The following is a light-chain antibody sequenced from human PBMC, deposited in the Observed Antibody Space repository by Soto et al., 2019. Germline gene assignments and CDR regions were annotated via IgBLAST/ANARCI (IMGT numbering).Light chain of an antibody. CDR1: QSVSSSY. CDR3: QQYGSSPWT. CDR2: GAS. J-gene: IGKJ1*01. V-gene: IGKV3-20*01. Sequence: EIVLTQSPGTLSLSPGGRATLSCRASQSVSSSYLAWYQQKPGQAPRLLIYGASSRATGIPDRFSGSGSGTDFTLTICRLEPEDFAVYYCQQYGSSPWTFDQGTKVEIK.